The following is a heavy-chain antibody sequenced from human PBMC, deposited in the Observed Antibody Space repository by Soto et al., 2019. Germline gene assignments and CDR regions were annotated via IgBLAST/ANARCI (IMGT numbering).Heavy chain of an antibody. D-gene: IGHD3-9*01. CDR2: ISFNGRKK. Sequence: QEQLVESGGGVVRPGKSLRLSCEASGFNFTYNAMHWVRQAPGTGLAWVAVISFNGRKKCYARSVKGRFTISRDNSKNTLYLQINHLRAGDTAVSYCARDWLRRDDILTPSWNVNLLDQGTIVTAS. CDR1: GFNFTYNA. CDR3: ARDWLRRDDILTPSWNVNL. J-gene: IGHJ2*01. V-gene: IGHV3-30*04.